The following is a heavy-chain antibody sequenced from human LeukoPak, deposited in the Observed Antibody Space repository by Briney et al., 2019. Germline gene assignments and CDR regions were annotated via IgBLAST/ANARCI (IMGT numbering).Heavy chain of an antibody. CDR3: AKVFRVAAAGFIIYYYYGMDV. J-gene: IGHJ6*02. V-gene: IGHV3-23*01. Sequence: GGSLRLSCAASGFTFSSYAMSWVRQAPGKGLEWVSAISGSGGSTYYADSVEGRFTISRDNSKNTLYLQMNSLRAEDTAVYYCAKVFRVAAAGFIIYYYYGMDVWGQGTTVTVSS. CDR1: GFTFSSYA. CDR2: ISGSGGST. D-gene: IGHD6-13*01.